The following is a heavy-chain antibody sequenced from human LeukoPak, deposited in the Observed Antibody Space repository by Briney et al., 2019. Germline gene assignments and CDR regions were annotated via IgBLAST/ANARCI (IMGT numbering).Heavy chain of an antibody. Sequence: GGSLRLSCAASGFTFDDYAMHWVRQAPGKGLEWVSGISWNSGSIGYADSVKGRFTISRDNAKNSLYLQMNSLRAEDTVLYYCARDTRPYCSGGSCYPYYFDYWGQGPLVTVSS. J-gene: IGHJ4*02. V-gene: IGHV3-9*01. D-gene: IGHD2-15*01. CDR2: ISWNSGSI. CDR1: GFTFDDYA. CDR3: ARDTRPYCSGGSCYPYYFDY.